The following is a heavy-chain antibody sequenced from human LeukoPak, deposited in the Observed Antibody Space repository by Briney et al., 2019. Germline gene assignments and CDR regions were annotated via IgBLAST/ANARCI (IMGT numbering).Heavy chain of an antibody. CDR1: GFTFSNYE. D-gene: IGHD4-17*01. CDR2: ISSSGSDI. J-gene: IGHJ4*02. CDR3: ARLQLMTTMTI. Sequence: GGSLRLSCAASGFTFSNYEMHWVRQAPGKGLEWVSCISSSGSDIYYADSVKGRFTISRDNAKNSLYLHMNSLRAEDTAVYYCARLQLMTTMTIWGQGTLVTVSS. V-gene: IGHV3-48*03.